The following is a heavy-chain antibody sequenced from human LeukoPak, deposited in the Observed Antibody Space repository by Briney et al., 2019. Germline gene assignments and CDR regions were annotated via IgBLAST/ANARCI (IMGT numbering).Heavy chain of an antibody. CDR3: ARGYDILSDTFKDFDY. V-gene: IGHV1-46*01. Sequence: ASVKVSCKASGYTFTSYYMYWVRQAPGQGLEWMGIINPSGGSTSYAQKFQGRVTMTRDTSTSTVYMELSSLRSEDTAVYYCARGYDILSDTFKDFDYWGQGTLVTVSS. D-gene: IGHD3-9*01. J-gene: IGHJ4*02. CDR1: GYTFTSYY. CDR2: INPSGGST.